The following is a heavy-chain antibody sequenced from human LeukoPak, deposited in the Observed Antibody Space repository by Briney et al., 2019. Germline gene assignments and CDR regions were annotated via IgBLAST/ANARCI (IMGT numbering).Heavy chain of an antibody. CDR3: ARDHDWLMQGLDY. J-gene: IGHJ4*02. V-gene: IGHV1-3*03. D-gene: IGHD3-9*01. CDR2: INPGNGNT. CDR1: GYTFTNHD. Sequence: ASVKVSCKASGYTFTNHDIHWVRQAPGQRLEWMGWINPGNGNTKYSQEFQDRVTITRDTSASTAYMELSSLRSEDMAVYYCARDHDWLMQGLDYWGQGTLVTVSS.